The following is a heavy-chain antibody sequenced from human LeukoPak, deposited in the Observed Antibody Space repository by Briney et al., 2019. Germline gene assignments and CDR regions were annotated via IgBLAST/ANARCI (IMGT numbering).Heavy chain of an antibody. Sequence: GGSLRLSCAASGFTSSSFSMNWVRQAPGKGLEWVSYIRSGGTNTDYTGSVKGRFTISRDNAKNSLYLQMNSLRAEDTAVYFCATRPASETYYAVFDYWGQGTLVTVSS. CDR3: ATRPASETYYAVFDY. D-gene: IGHD1-26*01. V-gene: IGHV3-48*04. CDR1: GFTSSSFS. CDR2: IRSGGTNT. J-gene: IGHJ4*02.